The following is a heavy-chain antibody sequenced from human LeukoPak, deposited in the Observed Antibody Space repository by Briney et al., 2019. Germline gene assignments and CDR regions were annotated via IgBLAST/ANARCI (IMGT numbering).Heavy chain of an antibody. CDR3: ARAAAQRITMIVVVKGFDY. CDR2: IKQDGSEK. V-gene: IGHV3-7*04. Sequence: GGSLGLSCAASGFTFSSYWMSWVRQAPGKGLEWVANIKQDGSEKYYVDSVKGRFTISRDNAKNSLYLQMNSLRAEDTAVYYCARAAAQRITMIVVVKGFDYWGQGTLVTVSS. J-gene: IGHJ4*02. CDR1: GFTFSSYW. D-gene: IGHD3-22*01.